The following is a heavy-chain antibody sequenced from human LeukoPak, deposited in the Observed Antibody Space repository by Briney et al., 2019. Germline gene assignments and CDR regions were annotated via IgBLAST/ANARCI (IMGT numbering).Heavy chain of an antibody. CDR2: IYYSGST. V-gene: IGHV4-39*07. CDR3: ATIAAAGSLYFQH. Sequence: SETLSLTCTVSGGSISSSSYYWGWIRQPPGKGLEWIGSIYYSGSTYYNPSLKSRVTISVDTSKNQFSLKLSSVTAADTAVYYCATIAAAGSLYFQHWGQGTLVTVSS. CDR1: GGSISSSSYY. D-gene: IGHD6-13*01. J-gene: IGHJ1*01.